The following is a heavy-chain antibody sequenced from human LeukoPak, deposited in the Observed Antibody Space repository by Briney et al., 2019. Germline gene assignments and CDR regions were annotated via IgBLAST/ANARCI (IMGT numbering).Heavy chain of an antibody. D-gene: IGHD2-21*02. CDR3: ARAVVVTAYDF. Sequence: PSETLSLTCAVYGGSFSGYYWSWIRQPPGKGLEWIGEINHSGSTYYNPSLKSRVTISVDTSKNQFSLKLSSVTAADTAVYYCARAVVVTAYDFWGQGTLVTVSS. CDR2: INHSGST. J-gene: IGHJ4*02. CDR1: GGSFSGYY. V-gene: IGHV4-34*01.